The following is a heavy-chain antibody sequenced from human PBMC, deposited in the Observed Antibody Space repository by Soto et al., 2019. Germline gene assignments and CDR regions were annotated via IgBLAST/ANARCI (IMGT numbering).Heavy chain of an antibody. D-gene: IGHD2-2*01. V-gene: IGHV1-18*01. CDR2: MSANNGNT. CDR1: GYTFTSYG. J-gene: IGHJ4*02. CDR3: AKEGHCNSLDCRYHFDF. Sequence: GASVKVSCKASGYTFTSYGISWVRQAPGQGLEWMGWMSANNGNTNYAQKLQGRVSMTTNTSMSTAYMELSSLRPDDSALYYCAKEGHCNSLDCRYHFDFWGQGTLVTVSS.